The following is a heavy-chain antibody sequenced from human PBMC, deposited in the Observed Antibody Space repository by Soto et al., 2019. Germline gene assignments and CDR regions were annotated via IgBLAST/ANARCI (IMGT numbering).Heavy chain of an antibody. CDR2: IYYSGST. J-gene: IGHJ6*03. D-gene: IGHD2-15*01. V-gene: IGHV4-30-4*01. CDR3: ARTRILYMDV. Sequence: SETLSLTWTVSGGSISSGDCYWSWKRQPPGKGLKWIGYIYYSGSTYYNPSLKSRVTISVDTSKNQFSLKLSSVTAADTAVYYCARTRILYMDVWGQGTTVTVSS. CDR1: GGSISSGDCY.